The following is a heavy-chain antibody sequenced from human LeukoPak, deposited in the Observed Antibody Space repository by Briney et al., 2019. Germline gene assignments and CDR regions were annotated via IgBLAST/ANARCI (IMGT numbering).Heavy chain of an antibody. V-gene: IGHV4-30-4*08. CDR1: GGSISSGDYY. Sequence: SQTLSLTCTVSGGSISSGDYYWSWIRQPPGKGLEWIGYIYYSGSTYYNPSLKSRVTISVDTSKNQFSLKLSSVTAADTAVYYCARSVFGVVIFFDYWGQGTLVTVSS. CDR3: ARSVFGVVIFFDY. CDR2: IYYSGST. J-gene: IGHJ4*02. D-gene: IGHD3-3*02.